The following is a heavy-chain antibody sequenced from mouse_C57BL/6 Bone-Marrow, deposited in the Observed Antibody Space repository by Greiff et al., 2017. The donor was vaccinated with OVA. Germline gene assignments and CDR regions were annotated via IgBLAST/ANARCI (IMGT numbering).Heavy chain of an antibody. Sequence: QVQLQQSGAELARPGASVKLSCKASGYTFTSYGISWVKQRTGQGLEWIGEIYPRSGNTYYNEKFKGKATLTADKSSSTAYMELRSLTSEDSAVYFCARGAYCYGSSYFDYWGQGTTLTVSS. CDR3: ARGAYCYGSSYFDY. CDR2: IYPRSGNT. D-gene: IGHD1-1*01. J-gene: IGHJ2*01. CDR1: GYTFTSYG. V-gene: IGHV1-81*01.